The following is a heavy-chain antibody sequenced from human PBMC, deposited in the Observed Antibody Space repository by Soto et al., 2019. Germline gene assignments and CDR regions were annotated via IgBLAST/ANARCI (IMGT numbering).Heavy chain of an antibody. CDR1: GFTFSSYN. V-gene: IGHV3-33*06. CDR2: IWYDGSNQ. Sequence: QIHLVESGGGVVQPGKSLRLSCAASGFTFSSYNMHWVRQAPGKGLEWVAVIWYDGSNQYYADSVKGRFTISRDNSNNMIYLEMNSLRAEGTAVYYCAKDSRWLVPLGDWGQGTLVTVSS. D-gene: IGHD6-19*01. J-gene: IGHJ1*01. CDR3: AKDSRWLVPLGD.